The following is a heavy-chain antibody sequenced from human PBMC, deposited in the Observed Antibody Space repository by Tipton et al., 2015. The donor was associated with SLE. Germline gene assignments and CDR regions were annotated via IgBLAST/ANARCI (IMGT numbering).Heavy chain of an antibody. D-gene: IGHD2-2*01. J-gene: IGHJ4*02. CDR3: ARDLAYCSSTSCFDYFDY. Sequence: TLSLTCTVSGGSISSGSYYWSWIRQPAGKGLEWIGRIYTSGSTNYNPSLKSQLPISVATTKNHFSRNLSSGTAADTAVYYCARDLAYCSSTSCFDYFDYWGQGTLVTVSS. CDR2: IYTSGST. V-gene: IGHV4-61*02. CDR1: GGSISSGSYY.